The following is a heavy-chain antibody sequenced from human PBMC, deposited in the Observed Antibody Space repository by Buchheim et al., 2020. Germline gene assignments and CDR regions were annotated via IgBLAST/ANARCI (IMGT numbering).Heavy chain of an antibody. V-gene: IGHV3-74*01. CDR3: ARESDCGGDCYSVGYYYGMDV. CDR1: GFTFSSYW. J-gene: IGHJ6*02. D-gene: IGHD2-21*02. CDR2: INSDGSST. Sequence: EVQLVESGGGLVQPGGSLRLSCAASGFTFSSYWMHWVRQAPGKGLVWVSRINSDGSSTSYAVSVKGRFTISRDNAKNTLYLQMNSLRAEDTAVYYCARESDCGGDCYSVGYYYGMDVWGQGTT.